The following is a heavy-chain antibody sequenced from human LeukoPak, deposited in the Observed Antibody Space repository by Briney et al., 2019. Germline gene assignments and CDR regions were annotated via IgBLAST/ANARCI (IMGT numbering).Heavy chain of an antibody. CDR1: GFTFSSYG. D-gene: IGHD3-10*01. J-gene: IGHJ4*02. CDR3: AKLWDYYGSGSYYNLYYFDY. V-gene: IGHV3-30*18. Sequence: GRSLRLSCAASGFTFSSYGMHWVRQAPGKGLEWVAVISYDGSNKYYADSVKGRFTISRDNSKNTLYLQMNSLRAEDTAVYYCAKLWDYYGSGSYYNLYYFDYWGQGTLVTVSS. CDR2: ISYDGSNK.